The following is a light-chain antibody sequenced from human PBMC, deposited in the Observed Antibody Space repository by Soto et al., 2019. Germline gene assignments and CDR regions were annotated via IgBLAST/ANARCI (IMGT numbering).Light chain of an antibody. CDR3: QQRSYWST. J-gene: IGKJ4*01. V-gene: IGKV3-11*01. CDR2: DAS. CDR1: QSVSRY. Sequence: EIVLTQSPATLSLSPGERATLSCRASQSVSRYLAWYQQRPGQAPRLLIYDASSRATGIPARFSGSGTGTDFTLTISSLEPEDFAVYYCQQRSYWSTFGGGTKVEIK.